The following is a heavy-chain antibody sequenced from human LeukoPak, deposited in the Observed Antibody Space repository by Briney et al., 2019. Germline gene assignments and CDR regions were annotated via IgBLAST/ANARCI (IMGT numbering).Heavy chain of an antibody. CDR2: IYYSGTT. J-gene: IGHJ4*02. CDR3: ARGPVYGSGTF. Sequence: SETLSLTCTVAGGSISTGDYYWSWIRQPPGKGLEWIGYIYYSGTTYYNPSLKGRISFSMQTSKNQFSLNLRSVTAADTAVYYCARGPVYGSGTFWGQGTLVTVS. CDR1: GGSISTGDYY. D-gene: IGHD3-10*01. V-gene: IGHV4-30-4*01.